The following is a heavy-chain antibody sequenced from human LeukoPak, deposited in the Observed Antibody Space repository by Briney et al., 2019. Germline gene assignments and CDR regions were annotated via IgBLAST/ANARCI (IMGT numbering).Heavy chain of an antibody. CDR2: IRYDGSNK. J-gene: IGHJ4*02. D-gene: IGHD6-13*01. CDR3: AKAGYSTSWYYLDF. V-gene: IGHV3-30*02. CDR1: GFTFSSYV. Sequence: GGSLRLSCAASGFTFSSYVMHWVRQAPGKGLEWVAFIRYDGSNKYYADSVKGRFTISRDDSKDTLYLQMNSLSAEDTAVYFCAKAGYSTSWYYLDFWGQGTLVTVSS.